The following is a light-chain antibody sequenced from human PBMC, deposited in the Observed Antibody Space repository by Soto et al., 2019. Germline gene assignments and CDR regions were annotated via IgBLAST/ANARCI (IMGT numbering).Light chain of an antibody. V-gene: IGLV1-51*01. CDR3: GAWDGGLSAFV. CDR1: SSNIGNSF. CDR2: DNN. J-gene: IGLJ1*01. Sequence: QSVLTQPPSVSAAPGRPVTISCSGRSSNIGNSFVSWYQQLPGTAPRLLIYDNNERPSGIPDRFSGSKSGTSATLGITGLQTGDEADYYCGAWDGGLSAFVFGTGTKGTVL.